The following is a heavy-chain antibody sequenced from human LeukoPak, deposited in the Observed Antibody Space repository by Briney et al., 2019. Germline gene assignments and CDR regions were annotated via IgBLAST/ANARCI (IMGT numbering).Heavy chain of an antibody. CDR3: ARHPGVSSSSDY. V-gene: IGHV5-10-1*01. J-gene: IGHJ4*02. CDR1: GGTFSSYA. D-gene: IGHD6-13*01. Sequence: KVSCKASGGTFSSYAISWVRQMPGKGLEWMGRIDPSDSYTNYSPSFQGHVTISADKSISTAYLQWSSLKASDTAMYYCARHPGVSSSSDYWGQGTLVTVSS. CDR2: IDPSDSYT.